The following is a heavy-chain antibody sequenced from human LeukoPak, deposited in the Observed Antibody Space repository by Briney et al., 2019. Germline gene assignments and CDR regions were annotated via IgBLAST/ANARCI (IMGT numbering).Heavy chain of an antibody. CDR3: AKGGCSSTSCYDFDY. Sequence: PGGSLRLSCAASGLTFSSYAISWVRQAPGKGLEWVSTISGGGDYTYYADSVQGRFTISRDNSKNTLSLRMNRLRVEDTAVYYCAKGGCSSTSCYDFDYWGQGTLVTVSS. V-gene: IGHV3-23*01. CDR2: ISGGGDYT. J-gene: IGHJ4*02. D-gene: IGHD2-2*01. CDR1: GLTFSSYA.